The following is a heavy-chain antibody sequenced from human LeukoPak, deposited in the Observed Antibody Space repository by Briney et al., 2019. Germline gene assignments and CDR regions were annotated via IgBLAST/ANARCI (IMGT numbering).Heavy chain of an antibody. Sequence: QAGGSLRLSCAASGFSFSSYGMHWVRQAPGKGLEWVAVIWYDGSNKYYADSVEGRFTISRDNSKNTLYLQMNSLRAEDTAVYYCARGYDYGAYGGYFDYWGQGTLVTVSS. CDR2: IWYDGSNK. CDR3: ARGYDYGAYGGYFDY. V-gene: IGHV3-33*08. CDR1: GFSFSSYG. D-gene: IGHD4-17*01. J-gene: IGHJ4*02.